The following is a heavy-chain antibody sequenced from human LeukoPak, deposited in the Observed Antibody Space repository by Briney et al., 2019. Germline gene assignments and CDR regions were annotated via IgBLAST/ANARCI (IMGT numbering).Heavy chain of an antibody. CDR2: IIPIFGTA. J-gene: IGHJ3*02. Sequence: SVKVSCKASGYTFTSYYMHWVRQAPGQGLEWMGRIIPIFGTANYAQKFQGRVTITTDESTSTAYMELSSLRSEDTAVYYCARANGLSAAFDIWGQGTMVTVSS. CDR1: GYTFTSYY. D-gene: IGHD2-8*01. V-gene: IGHV1-69*05. CDR3: ARANGLSAAFDI.